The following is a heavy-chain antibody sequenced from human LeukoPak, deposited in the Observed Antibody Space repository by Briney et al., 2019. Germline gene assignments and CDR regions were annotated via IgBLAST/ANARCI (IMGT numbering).Heavy chain of an antibody. V-gene: IGHV1-69*05. D-gene: IGHD3-3*01. CDR3: ARGEIYGFWGAPEYYFDY. Sequence: SVKVSCKASGGTFSSYAISWVRQAPGQGLEWMGGIIPIFGTANYAQKFQGRVTITTDESTSTAYMELSSLRSEDTAVYYCARGEIYGFWGAPEYYFDYWGQGTLVTVSS. J-gene: IGHJ4*02. CDR2: IIPIFGTA. CDR1: GGTFSSYA.